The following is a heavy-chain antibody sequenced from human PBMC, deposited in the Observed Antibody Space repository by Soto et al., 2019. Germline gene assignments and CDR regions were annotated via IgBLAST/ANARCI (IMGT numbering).Heavy chain of an antibody. CDR1: GCSISPFY. Sequence: SEALSVTCPVSGCSISPFYWSWIRQPPGKGLEWIGYLYYSGNTNYNPSLKSRVTISVDASKNQVSPRLTSVTAADTAVYYCARVGGVAARTFDYWGQGTVVTVSS. CDR2: LYYSGNT. V-gene: IGHV4-59*01. CDR3: ARVGGVAARTFDY. J-gene: IGHJ4*02. D-gene: IGHD2-15*01.